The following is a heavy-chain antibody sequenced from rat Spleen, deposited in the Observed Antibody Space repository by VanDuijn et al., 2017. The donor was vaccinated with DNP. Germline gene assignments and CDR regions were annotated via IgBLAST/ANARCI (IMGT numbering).Heavy chain of an antibody. V-gene: IGHV5-25*01. CDR3: TRHYGGYLYYFDY. D-gene: IGHD1-11*01. CDR2: IATSGGIT. J-gene: IGHJ2*01. Sequence: EVQLVESGGGLVQPGRSLRLSCAASGFTFSDYNMAWVRQAPKKGLEWVASIATSGGITYYPDSVKGRFTISRDNAKSTLYLQMNSLRSEDTATYYCTRHYGGYLYYFDYWGQGVMVTVSS. CDR1: GFTFSDYN.